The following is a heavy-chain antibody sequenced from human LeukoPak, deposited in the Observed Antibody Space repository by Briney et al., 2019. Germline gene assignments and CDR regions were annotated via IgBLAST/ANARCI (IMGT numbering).Heavy chain of an antibody. CDR3: AKDKVSGYSSSWYNHYMDV. CDR2: IRYDGSNK. J-gene: IGHJ6*03. CDR1: GFTFSSYG. V-gene: IGHV3-30*02. Sequence: GGSLRLSCAASGFTFSSYGMHWVRQAPGKGLEWVAFIRYDGSNKYYADSVKGRFTISRDNSKNTLYLQMNSLRAEDTAVYYCAKDKVSGYSSSWYNHYMDVWGKGTTVTISS. D-gene: IGHD6-13*01.